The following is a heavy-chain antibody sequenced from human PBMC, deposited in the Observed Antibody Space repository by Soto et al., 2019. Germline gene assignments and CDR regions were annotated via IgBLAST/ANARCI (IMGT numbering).Heavy chain of an antibody. D-gene: IGHD3-16*02. Sequence: GGSLRLSCAASGFTFSSYAMSWVRQAPGKGLEWVSAISGSGGSTYYADSVKGRFTISRDNSKNTLYLQMNSLRAEDTAVYYCAKAAMITFGGVIVSYYYYGMDVWGQGTTVTVSS. V-gene: IGHV3-23*01. CDR2: ISGSGGST. J-gene: IGHJ6*02. CDR1: GFTFSSYA. CDR3: AKAAMITFGGVIVSYYYYGMDV.